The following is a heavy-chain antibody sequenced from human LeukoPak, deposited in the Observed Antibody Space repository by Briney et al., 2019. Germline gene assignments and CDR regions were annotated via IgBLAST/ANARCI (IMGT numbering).Heavy chain of an antibody. D-gene: IGHD3-10*01. Sequence: GGSLRLSCAASGFTFSSAWMNWVRQAPGKGLEWVGRIKSETDGGTTDYAAPVKGTFTISRDDSENTLYLQMNSLRAEDTAVYYCAKGPRYYYLYNWFDPWGQGTLVTVSS. CDR1: GFTFSSAW. CDR2: IKSETDGGTT. J-gene: IGHJ5*02. CDR3: AKGPRYYYLYNWFDP. V-gene: IGHV3-15*07.